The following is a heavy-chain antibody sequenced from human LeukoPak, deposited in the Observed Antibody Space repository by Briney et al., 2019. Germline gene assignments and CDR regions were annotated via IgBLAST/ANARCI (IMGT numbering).Heavy chain of an antibody. J-gene: IGHJ6*03. D-gene: IGHD3-3*01. CDR2: IKQDGSEK. CDR1: GFTFSDYY. Sequence: PGGSLRLSCAASGFTFSDYYMSWVRQAPGKGLEWVANIKQDGSEKYYVDSVKGRFTISRDNAKNSLYLQMNSLRAEDTAVYYCARDATSYDRRITIFGVVLHYYYYYMDVWGKGTTVTVSS. CDR3: ARDATSYDRRITIFGVVLHYYYYYMDV. V-gene: IGHV3-7*01.